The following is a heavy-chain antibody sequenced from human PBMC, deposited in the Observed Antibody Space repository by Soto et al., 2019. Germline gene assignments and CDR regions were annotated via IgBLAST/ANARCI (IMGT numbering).Heavy chain of an antibody. D-gene: IGHD3-22*01. CDR3: AKEADISGYHPDY. V-gene: IGHV3-23*01. J-gene: IGHJ4*02. Sequence: PGGSLRLSCAASGFTFSSYAMSWVRQAPGKGLEWVSVISGSGGSTHYADSVKGQSTISRDNSKNTLYLQVNSLRAEDTAVYYCAKEADISGYHPDYWGQGTQVTVSS. CDR1: GFTFSSYA. CDR2: ISGSGGST.